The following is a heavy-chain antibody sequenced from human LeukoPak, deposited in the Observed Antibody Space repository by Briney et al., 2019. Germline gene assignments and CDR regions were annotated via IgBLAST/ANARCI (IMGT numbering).Heavy chain of an antibody. CDR3: ARGYGDYVWCFDL. D-gene: IGHD4-17*01. CDR1: VYTCTSYA. Sequence: ASVKVSCKASVYTCTSYAMHWVRQAPGQRLEWMGWINAGNGNTKYSQKFQGRVTITRDTSASTAYMELSSLRSEDTAVYYCARGYGDYVWCFDLWGRGTLVTVSS. V-gene: IGHV1-3*01. CDR2: INAGNGNT. J-gene: IGHJ2*01.